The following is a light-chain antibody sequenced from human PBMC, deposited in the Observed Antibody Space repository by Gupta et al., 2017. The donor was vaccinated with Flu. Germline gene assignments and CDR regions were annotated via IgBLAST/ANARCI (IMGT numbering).Light chain of an antibody. CDR1: SSDIGSYNY. CDR3: SSYTSSRTYA. CDR2: EVS. V-gene: IGLV2-14*01. Sequence: QSALTQPASVSGSPGQSITISCTGTSSDIGSYNYVSWYQQHPGKAPKLMIYEVSNRPSGVVNRFSGSKSGNTASLTISGLQAEDEADYYCSSYTSSRTYAFGTGTKVTVL. J-gene: IGLJ1*01.